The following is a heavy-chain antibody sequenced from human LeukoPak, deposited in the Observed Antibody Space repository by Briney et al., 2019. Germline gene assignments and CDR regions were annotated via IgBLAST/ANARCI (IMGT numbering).Heavy chain of an antibody. D-gene: IGHD1-1*01. J-gene: IGHJ3*02. V-gene: IGHV4-31*03. CDR1: GGSISSGGYY. CDR2: IYYSGST. CDR3: ARGVLGTDAFEI. Sequence: SETLSLTCTVSGGSISSGGYYWGWLRQHPGTGLEWIGYIYYSGSTYYNPSLKSRVIISVDTSKNQFSLKLSSVTAADTAVYYCARGVLGTDAFEIWGQGTMVTVSS.